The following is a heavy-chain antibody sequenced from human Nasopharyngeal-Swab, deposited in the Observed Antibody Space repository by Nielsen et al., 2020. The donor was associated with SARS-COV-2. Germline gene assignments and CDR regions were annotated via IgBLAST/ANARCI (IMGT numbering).Heavy chain of an antibody. D-gene: IGHD6-13*01. CDR1: GGSISSYS. V-gene: IGHV4-59*01. Sequence: ETLSLTCAVSGGSISSYSWSWIRLPPGKGLEWIGYIYYSGSTNYSPSLKSRVTISVDTSKNQFSLKLNSVTAADTAVYYCARTAGYYYMDVWGKGTTATVSS. CDR2: IYYSGST. J-gene: IGHJ6*03. CDR3: ARTAGYYYMDV.